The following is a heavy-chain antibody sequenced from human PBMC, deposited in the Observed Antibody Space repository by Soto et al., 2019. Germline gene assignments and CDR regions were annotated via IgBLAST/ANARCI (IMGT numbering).Heavy chain of an antibody. J-gene: IGHJ6*02. CDR2: INPSGGST. D-gene: IGHD6-6*01. V-gene: IGHV1-46*01. Sequence: ASVKVSCKASGYTFTSYYMHWVRQAPGQGLEWMGIINPSGGSTSYAQKFQGRVTMTRDTSTSTVYMELSGLRSEDTAVYYCARDPGDYSSSSGRYDYYYGMDVWGQGTTVTVSS. CDR3: ARDPGDYSSSSGRYDYYYGMDV. CDR1: GYTFTSYY.